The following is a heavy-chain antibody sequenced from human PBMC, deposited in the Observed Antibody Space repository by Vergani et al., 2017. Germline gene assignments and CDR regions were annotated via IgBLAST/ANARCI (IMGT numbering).Heavy chain of an antibody. CDR1: GYSFTNYW. D-gene: IGHD3-22*01. Sequence: EVQLVQSGAEVKKPGESLKISCQISGYSFTNYWISWVRQMPGKGLEWMGIIHPADSDTRYSPSFQGQVPISVDKSISTAYLQRSSLRASDSAMYYCARLYGRDSSGSKYFDYWGQGTLVTVSS. V-gene: IGHV5-51*01. J-gene: IGHJ4*02. CDR3: ARLYGRDSSGSKYFDY. CDR2: IHPADSDT.